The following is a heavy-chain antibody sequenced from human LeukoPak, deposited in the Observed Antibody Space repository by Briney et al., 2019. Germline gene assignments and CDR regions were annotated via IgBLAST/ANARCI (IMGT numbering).Heavy chain of an antibody. V-gene: IGHV3-20*04. CDR1: GFTVSSNY. CDR3: AREDNHYGSGSYGVGAFDI. CDR2: INWNGGST. J-gene: IGHJ3*02. D-gene: IGHD3-10*01. Sequence: GGSLRLSCAASGFTVSSNYMSWVRQAPGKGLEWVSGINWNGGSTGYADSVKGRFTISRDNAKNSLYLQMNSLRAEDTALYYCAREDNHYGSGSYGVGAFDIWGQGTMVTVSS.